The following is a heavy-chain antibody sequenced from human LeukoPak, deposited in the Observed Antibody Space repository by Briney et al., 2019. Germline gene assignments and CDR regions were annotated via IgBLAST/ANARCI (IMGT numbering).Heavy chain of an antibody. CDR1: GFTFSSYA. J-gene: IGHJ4*02. D-gene: IGHD5-12*01. CDR3: AKDRSGYEGGGFDY. CDR2: IGGSGGST. V-gene: IGHV3-23*01. Sequence: GGSLTLSCAASGFTFSSYAMSWVRQAPGKGLEWVSAIGGSGGSTYYADSVKGRFTISRDNSKNTLYLQMNSLRAEDTAVYYCAKDRSGYEGGGFDYWGQGTLVTVSS.